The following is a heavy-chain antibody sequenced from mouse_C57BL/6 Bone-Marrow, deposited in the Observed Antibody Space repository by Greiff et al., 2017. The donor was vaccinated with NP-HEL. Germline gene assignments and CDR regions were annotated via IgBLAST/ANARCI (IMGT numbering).Heavy chain of an antibody. Sequence: EVQLQQSGPGLVKPSQSLSLTCSVTGYSITSGYYWNWIRQFPGNKLEWMGYISYDGSNNYNPSLKNRISITRDTSKNQFFLKLNSVTTEDTATYYCASIYDGYLYAMDYWGQGTSVTVSS. CDR2: ISYDGSN. V-gene: IGHV3-6*01. D-gene: IGHD2-3*01. J-gene: IGHJ4*01. CDR3: ASIYDGYLYAMDY. CDR1: GYSITSGYY.